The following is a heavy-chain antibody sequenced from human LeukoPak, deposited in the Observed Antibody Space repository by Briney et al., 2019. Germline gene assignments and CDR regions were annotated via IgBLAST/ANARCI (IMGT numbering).Heavy chain of an antibody. V-gene: IGHV3-23*01. CDR2: ISNSGVST. CDR1: GFTFSSNA. Sequence: RGSLRLSCAASGFTFSSNAMSWVRQAPGKGLEWVSVISNSGVSTYYADSVKGRFTISRDNPKNTLYLQMNSLRAEDTAVYYCAKYKISTVTVDYWGQGTLVTVSS. D-gene: IGHD4-11*01. J-gene: IGHJ4*02. CDR3: AKYKISTVTVDY.